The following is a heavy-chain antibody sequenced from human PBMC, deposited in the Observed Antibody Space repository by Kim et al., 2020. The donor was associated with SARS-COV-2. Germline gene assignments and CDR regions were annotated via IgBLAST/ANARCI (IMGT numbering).Heavy chain of an antibody. CDR1: GGSFSNYY. D-gene: IGHD3-3*01. CDR3: ARGAFFGVPIWGY. Sequence: SETLSLTCGVYGGSFSNYYWSWIRKRQGKGLEWIGEVNNRGSTNCNPSLKSRVTISAATSKNQLSLKLTSVTAAATAVSYCARGAFFGVPIWGYWGQGTLVTVAS. CDR2: VNNRGST. V-gene: IGHV4-34*01. J-gene: IGHJ4*02.